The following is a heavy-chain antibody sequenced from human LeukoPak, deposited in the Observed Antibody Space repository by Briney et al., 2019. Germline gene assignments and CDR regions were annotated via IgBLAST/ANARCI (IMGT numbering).Heavy chain of an antibody. D-gene: IGHD6-19*01. J-gene: IGHJ4*02. CDR1: GYTFTGYY. CDR2: INPNSGGT. Sequence: ASVKVSCKASGYTFTGYYMHWVRQAPGQGLEWMGWINPNSGGTNYAQKFQGRVTMNRDTSISTAYMELSRLRSDDTAVYYCARLSPRPGIAVAGTSSLAFYFDYWGQGTLVTVSS. CDR3: ARLSPRPGIAVAGTSSLAFYFDY. V-gene: IGHV1-2*02.